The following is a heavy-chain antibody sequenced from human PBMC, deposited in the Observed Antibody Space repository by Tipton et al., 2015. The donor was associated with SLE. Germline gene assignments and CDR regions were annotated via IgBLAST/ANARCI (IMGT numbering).Heavy chain of an antibody. CDR2: INYSGRT. J-gene: IGHJ2*01. V-gene: IGHV4-34*01. Sequence: TLSLTCAVYSGSFSGYYWSWIRQPPGKGLEWIGEINYSGRTNYNPSLKGRVTISEDTSKNQFSLKLSSVTAADTAVYYCARRPFRRIGMVQEIVRWYFDLWGRGTLATVSS. D-gene: IGHD3-10*01. CDR3: ARRPFRRIGMVQEIVRWYFDL. CDR1: SGSFSGYY.